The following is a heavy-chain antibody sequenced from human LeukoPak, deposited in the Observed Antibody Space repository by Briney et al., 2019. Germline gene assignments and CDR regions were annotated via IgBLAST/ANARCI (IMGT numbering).Heavy chain of an antibody. J-gene: IGHJ4*02. V-gene: IGHV3-74*01. Sequence: GRSLRLSCAASGFTFSSYWMHWVRQVPGKGLVWVARINPGGSSITYADSVKGRFTISRDNAKNTLYLQMDSLRAEDTGVYYCARSNQADDYWGQGTLVSVSS. CDR1: GFTFSSYW. D-gene: IGHD1-14*01. CDR2: INPGGSSI. CDR3: ARSNQADDY.